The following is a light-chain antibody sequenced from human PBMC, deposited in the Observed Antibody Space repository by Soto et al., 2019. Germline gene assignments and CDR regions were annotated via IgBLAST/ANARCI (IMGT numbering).Light chain of an antibody. CDR3: QQFGNSPFT. CDR1: QSISSSY. CDR2: GAS. Sequence: IVLTQSPGTLSLSPGERATLSCRASQSISSSYLAWYQQKPGQAPRLLIYGASSRATGIPDRFSGSGSGTDFTLTISRLEPEDFAVYYCQQFGNSPFTFGRGTKVDIK. J-gene: IGKJ3*01. V-gene: IGKV3-20*01.